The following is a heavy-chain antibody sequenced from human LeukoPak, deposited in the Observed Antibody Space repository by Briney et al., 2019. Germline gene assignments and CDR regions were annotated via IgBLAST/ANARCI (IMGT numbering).Heavy chain of an antibody. CDR2: IYYSGST. CDR3: ARESSGSRPYYYYYGMDV. V-gene: IGHV4-61*01. CDR1: GGSVSSGSYY. Sequence: KPSETLSLTCTVSGGSVSSGSYYWSWIRQPPGKGLEWIGYIYYSGSTNYNPSLKSRVTISVDTSKNQFSLKLSSVTAADTAVYYCARESSGSRPYYYYYGMDVWGQGTTVTVSS. J-gene: IGHJ6*02. D-gene: IGHD1-26*01.